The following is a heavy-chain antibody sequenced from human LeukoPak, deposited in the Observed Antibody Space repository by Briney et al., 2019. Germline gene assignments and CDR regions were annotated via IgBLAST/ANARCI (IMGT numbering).Heavy chain of an antibody. J-gene: IGHJ4*02. D-gene: IGHD3-22*01. CDR3: ARGPREGMIVGVISHHFDY. CDR1: GYSFTGYY. Sequence: GASVKVSCKASGYSFTGYYMHWVRQVPGQGLEWMGWINPNSGGTNYAQKFQGRVTMTRDTSISTAYMELRRLRSDDTAVYYCARGPREGMIVGVISHHFDYWGQGTLVTVSS. V-gene: IGHV1-2*02. CDR2: INPNSGGT.